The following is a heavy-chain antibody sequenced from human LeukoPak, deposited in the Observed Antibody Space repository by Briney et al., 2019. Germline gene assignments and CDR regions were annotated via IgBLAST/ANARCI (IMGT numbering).Heavy chain of an antibody. CDR1: GFTFSNYD. CDR3: ARNFYSSGSFYSALSN. Sequence: PGRSLRLSCAASGFTFSNYDMHWVRQAPGKGPEWVAVIWYDGSHEYYTDSVKGRFTISREDSKNKVFLQMNSLRAEDTAVYYCARNFYSSGSFYSALSNWGQGTLVTVSS. D-gene: IGHD3-10*01. CDR2: IWYDGSHE. J-gene: IGHJ1*01. V-gene: IGHV3-33*08.